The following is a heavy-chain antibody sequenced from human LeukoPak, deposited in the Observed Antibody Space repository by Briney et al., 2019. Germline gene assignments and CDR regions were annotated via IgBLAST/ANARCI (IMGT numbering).Heavy chain of an antibody. CDR2: IYYSGST. CDR1: GGSISSYY. J-gene: IGHJ6*02. Sequence: SETLSLTCTVSGGSISSYYWSWIRQPPGKGLEWIGYIYYSGSTNYNPSLKSRVTISVDTSENQFSLKLSSVTAADTAVYYCARLRLGYCSSTSCYGGFRSYYYYGMDVWGQGTTVTVSS. V-gene: IGHV4-59*08. CDR3: ARLRLGYCSSTSCYGGFRSYYYYGMDV. D-gene: IGHD2-2*01.